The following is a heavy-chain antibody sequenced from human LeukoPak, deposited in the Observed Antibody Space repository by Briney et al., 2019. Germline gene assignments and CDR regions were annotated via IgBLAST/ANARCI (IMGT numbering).Heavy chain of an antibody. CDR1: GFTFSDYY. CDR3: ARDRAVALAPPGY. V-gene: IGHV3-30*03. CDR2: ISYDGSNK. J-gene: IGHJ4*02. D-gene: IGHD6-19*01. Sequence: PGGSLRLSCAASGFTFSDYYMSWIRQAPGKGLEWVALISYDGSNKYYADSVKGRFTVSRDNSKNTLFLQMNSLRADDTAVYYCARDRAVALAPPGYWGQGTLITVSS.